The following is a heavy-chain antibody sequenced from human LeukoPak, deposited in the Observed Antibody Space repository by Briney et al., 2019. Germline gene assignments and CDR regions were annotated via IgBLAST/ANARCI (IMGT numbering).Heavy chain of an antibody. CDR2: ISAYNGNT. J-gene: IGHJ4*02. V-gene: IGHV1-18*01. CDR3: AAGGVRFDY. D-gene: IGHD3-10*01. Sequence: ASVKVSCKASGYTFTSYGISWVRQAPGQGLEWMGWISAYNGNTNYAQKFQGRVTMTRDTSISTAYMKLSRLRSDDTAVYYCAAGGVRFDYWGQGTLVTVSS. CDR1: GYTFTSYG.